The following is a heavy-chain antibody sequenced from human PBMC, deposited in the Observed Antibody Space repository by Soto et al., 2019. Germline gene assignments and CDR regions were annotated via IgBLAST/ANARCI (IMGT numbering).Heavy chain of an antibody. V-gene: IGHV3-53*01. CDR2: IYSGGST. D-gene: IGHD4-17*01. J-gene: IGHJ2*01. CDR3: ARVDYGDYGWYFDL. Sequence: EVQLVESGGGLIQPGGSLRLSCAASGFTVTNKYMTWVRQAPGKGLEWVSVIYSGGSTSYADSVKGRFTISRDNSKNILYLKMHSLRAEDTAVYDCARVDYGDYGWYFDLWGRGTLVTVSS. CDR1: GFTVTNKY.